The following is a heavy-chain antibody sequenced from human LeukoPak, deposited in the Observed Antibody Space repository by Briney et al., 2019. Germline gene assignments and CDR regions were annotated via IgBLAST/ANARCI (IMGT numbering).Heavy chain of an antibody. CDR3: VLGVETAMVSYFDY. Sequence: GGSLRLSRAASGLHFSSYSMNWVRQAPGKGLEWVSSISSSSGYIYYADSVKGRFTISRDNAKKSLFLQMESLRAEDTAVYHCVLGVETAMVSYFDYWGQGTLVTVSS. J-gene: IGHJ4*02. CDR1: GLHFSSYS. CDR2: ISSSSGYI. D-gene: IGHD5-18*01. V-gene: IGHV3-21*01.